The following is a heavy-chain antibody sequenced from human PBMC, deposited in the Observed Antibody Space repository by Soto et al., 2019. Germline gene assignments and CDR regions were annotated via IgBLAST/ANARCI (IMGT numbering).Heavy chain of an antibody. CDR3: AKAEDPGFLEWLLCGMDV. Sequence: PGGSLRLSCAASGFTFSSYAMSWVRQAPGKGLEWVSAISGSGGSTYYADSVKGRFTISRDNSKNTLYLQMNSLRAEDTAVYYCAKAEDPGFLEWLLCGMDVWGQGTTVTVSS. J-gene: IGHJ6*02. V-gene: IGHV3-23*01. D-gene: IGHD3-3*01. CDR1: GFTFSSYA. CDR2: ISGSGGST.